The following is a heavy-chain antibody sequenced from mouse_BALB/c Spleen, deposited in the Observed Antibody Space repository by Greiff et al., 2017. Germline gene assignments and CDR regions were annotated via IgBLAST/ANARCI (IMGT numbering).Heavy chain of an antibody. Sequence: VQLQQSGAELVRPGALVKLSCKASGFNIKDYYMHWVKQRPEQGLEWIGWIDPENGNTIYGPKFQGKASITADTSSNTAYLQLSSLTSEDTAVYYCARSYDGGYWYFDVWGAGTTVTVSS. D-gene: IGHD2-12*01. CDR2: IDPENGNT. CDR3: ARSYDGGYWYFDV. V-gene: IGHV14-1*02. CDR1: GFNIKDYY. J-gene: IGHJ1*01.